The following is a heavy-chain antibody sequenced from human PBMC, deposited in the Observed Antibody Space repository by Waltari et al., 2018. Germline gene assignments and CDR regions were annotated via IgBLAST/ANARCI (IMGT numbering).Heavy chain of an antibody. J-gene: IGHJ4*02. Sequence: QLQLQESGPGLVMPSETLSITCIVSGAPLRSNYFRWGWIRRPPGKGLEWIGHIHYSGTADYNPSLKGRASILVDTSRRHFSLELSSVTAADTAIYYCASPPPTGGSSFDFWGQGIQVTVTS. CDR2: IHYSGTA. CDR1: GAPLRSNYFR. V-gene: IGHV4-39*07. D-gene: IGHD3-16*01. CDR3: ASPPPTGGSSFDF.